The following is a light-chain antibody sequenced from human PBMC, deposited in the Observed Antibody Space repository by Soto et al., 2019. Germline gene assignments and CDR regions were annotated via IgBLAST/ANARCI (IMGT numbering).Light chain of an antibody. J-gene: IGKJ2*02. V-gene: IGKV1-33*01. CDR3: QRFDSVPCT. Sequence: IQMTQSPSSLSASVGDRGTITCQSSQDITNYLIWYQQKPGKAPKLLIYDASRLGTGVSSRFSGSGSGTHFPITISSLQPEDIATYYCQRFDSVPCTFGQGTKLEIK. CDR2: DAS. CDR1: QDITNY.